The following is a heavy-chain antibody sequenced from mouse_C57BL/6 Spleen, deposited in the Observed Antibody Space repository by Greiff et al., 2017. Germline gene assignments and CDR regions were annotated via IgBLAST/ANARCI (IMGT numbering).Heavy chain of an antibody. D-gene: IGHD2-2*01. J-gene: IGHJ2*01. Sequence: DVMLVESGGGLVKPGGSLKLSCAASGFTFSDYGMHWVRQAPEKGLEWVAYISSGSSTIYYADTVKGRFTISRDNAKNTLFLQMTSLRSEDTAMYYCARRDGYGDYFDYWGQGTTLTVSS. V-gene: IGHV5-17*01. CDR2: ISSGSSTI. CDR3: ARRDGYGDYFDY. CDR1: GFTFSDYG.